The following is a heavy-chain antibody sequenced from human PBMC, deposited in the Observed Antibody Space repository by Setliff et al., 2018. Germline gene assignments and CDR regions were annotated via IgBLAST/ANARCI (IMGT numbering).Heavy chain of an antibody. D-gene: IGHD7-27*01. V-gene: IGHV3-48*03. CDR2: ISSSSSTI. CDR1: GFTFSSYE. J-gene: IGHJ3*02. Sequence: GGSLRLSCAASGFTFSSYEMNWVRQAPGKGLEWVSYISSSSSTIYYADSVKGRFTISRDNAKKSLYLQMNSLRAEDTAVYYCARDRRPFNWGGNDAFDIWGQGTMVTVS. CDR3: ARDRRPFNWGGNDAFDI.